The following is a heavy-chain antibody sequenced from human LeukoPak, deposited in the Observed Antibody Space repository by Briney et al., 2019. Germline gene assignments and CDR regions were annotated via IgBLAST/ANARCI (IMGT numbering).Heavy chain of an antibody. V-gene: IGHV4-34*01. J-gene: IGHJ4*02. D-gene: IGHD3/OR15-3a*01. CDR1: GGSFSGYY. CDR3: ARHLAAWTFDY. Sequence: SETLPLTCAVYGGSFSGYYWSWIRQPPGKGLEWIGEINHSGSTNYNPSLKSRVTISVDTSKNQFSLKLSSVTAADTAVYYCARHLAAWTFDYWGQGTLVTVSS. CDR2: INHSGST.